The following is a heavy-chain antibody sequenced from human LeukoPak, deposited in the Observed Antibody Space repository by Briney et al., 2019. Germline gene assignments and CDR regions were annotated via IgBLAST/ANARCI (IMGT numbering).Heavy chain of an antibody. Sequence: SQTLSLTCAISGDSVSSNSAAWNWIRQSPSRGLEWLGRTYYRSKWYNDYAVSVKSRITINPDTSKNQFSLQLNSVTPEDTAVYYCARSDIDTAMAYYYYGMDVWGQGTTVTVSS. CDR2: TYYRSKWYN. V-gene: IGHV6-1*01. D-gene: IGHD5-18*01. J-gene: IGHJ6*02. CDR1: GDSVSSNSAA. CDR3: ARSDIDTAMAYYYYGMDV.